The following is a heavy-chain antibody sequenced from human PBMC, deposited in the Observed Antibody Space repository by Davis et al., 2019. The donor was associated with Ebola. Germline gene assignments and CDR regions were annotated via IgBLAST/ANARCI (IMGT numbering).Heavy chain of an antibody. CDR2: IYYSGST. Sequence: SETLSLTCTVSGGSISNYYWSWIRQPPGKGLEWIGYIYYSGSTNYNPSLKSRVTISVDTSKNQFSLKLSSVTAADTAVYYCARVITMVRGVIPYFDYWGQGTLVTVSS. CDR3: ARVITMVRGVIPYFDY. CDR1: GGSISNYY. J-gene: IGHJ4*02. V-gene: IGHV4-59*12. D-gene: IGHD3-10*01.